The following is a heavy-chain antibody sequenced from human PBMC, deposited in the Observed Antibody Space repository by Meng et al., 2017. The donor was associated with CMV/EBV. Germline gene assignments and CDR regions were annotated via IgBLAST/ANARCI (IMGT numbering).Heavy chain of an antibody. Sequence: GESLKISCKGSGYSFTSYWIGWVRQMPGKGLEWMGIIYPGDSDTRYSPSFQGQVTISADKSISTAYLQWSSLKASDTAMYYCARLVKYQLLRDNWFDPWGQGTLVTVSS. CDR3: ARLVKYQLLRDNWFDP. CDR2: IYPGDSDT. CDR1: GYSFTSYW. J-gene: IGHJ5*02. D-gene: IGHD2-2*01. V-gene: IGHV5-51*01.